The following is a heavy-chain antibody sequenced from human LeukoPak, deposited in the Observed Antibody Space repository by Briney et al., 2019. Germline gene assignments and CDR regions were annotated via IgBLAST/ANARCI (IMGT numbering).Heavy chain of an antibody. CDR1: GFTFSSYE. V-gene: IGHV3-48*03. CDR3: ARRVLGYCSGGSCYYFDY. J-gene: IGHJ4*02. D-gene: IGHD2-15*01. Sequence: PGGSLRLSCAASGFTFSSYEMNWVRQAPGKGLEWVSYISSSGSTIYYADSVKGRFTISRDNAKNSLYLQMNSLRAEDTASYYCARRVLGYCSGGSCYYFDYWGQGTLVTVSS. CDR2: ISSSGSTI.